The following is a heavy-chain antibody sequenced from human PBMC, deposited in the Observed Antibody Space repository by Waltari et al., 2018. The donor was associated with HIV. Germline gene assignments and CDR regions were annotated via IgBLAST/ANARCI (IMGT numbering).Heavy chain of an antibody. V-gene: IGHV4-39*01. D-gene: IGHD2-2*01. Sequence: QLQLQESGPGLVKPSETLSLTCTVSGGSISSSSYYWGWIRQPPGKGLEWIGSIYYSGSTYYNPSRKSRVTISVDTSKNQFSLKLSSVTAADTAVYYCARQYTDIVVVPAAIGAFDYWGQGTLVTVSS. CDR1: GGSISSSSYY. CDR2: IYYSGST. J-gene: IGHJ4*02. CDR3: ARQYTDIVVVPAAIGAFDY.